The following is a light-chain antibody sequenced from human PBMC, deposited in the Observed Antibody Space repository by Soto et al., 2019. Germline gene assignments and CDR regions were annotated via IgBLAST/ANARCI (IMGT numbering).Light chain of an antibody. CDR1: QSVSSY. J-gene: IGKJ5*01. CDR2: DAS. Sequence: EIVLTQSPGTLSLSPGERATLSCRASQSVSSYLAWYQQKPGQAPRLLIYDASNTATGIPARFSGSGSGTDFTLTISSLEPEDFAVYYCQQSSNWPPSITFGQGTRLEIK. CDR3: QQSSNWPPSIT. V-gene: IGKV3-11*01.